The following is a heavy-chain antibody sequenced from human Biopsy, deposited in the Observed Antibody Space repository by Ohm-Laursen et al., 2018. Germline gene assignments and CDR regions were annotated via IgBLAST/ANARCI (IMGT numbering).Heavy chain of an antibody. V-gene: IGHV1-2*02. CDR2: VNPNGGDT. Sequence: ASVKVSCKSSRYTFTGHYMHWVRQAPGQGLEWMGWVNPNGGDTNYAQKFQGRVTMTTDTSVSTAYMELSRLTFDDTAVYYCARASMIRGVMDVDYWGQGTLVIVSS. J-gene: IGHJ4*02. CDR3: ARASMIRGVMDVDY. CDR1: RYTFTGHY. D-gene: IGHD3-10*01.